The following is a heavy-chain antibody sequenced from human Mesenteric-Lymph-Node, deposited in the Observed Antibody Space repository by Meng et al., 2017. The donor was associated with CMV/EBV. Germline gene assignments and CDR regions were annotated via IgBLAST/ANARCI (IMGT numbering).Heavy chain of an antibody. CDR2: IYYTGST. J-gene: IGHJ6*02. Sequence: SETLSLTCTVSGGSIRSYYWSWIRQPPGKGLEWIGYIYYTGSTDYNPPLKSRATVSVDTSKNQFSLKLSSVTAADTAVYYCARDGNYFDSSGYYGMDVWGQGTTVTVSS. CDR1: GGSIRSYY. D-gene: IGHD3-22*01. V-gene: IGHV4-59*01. CDR3: ARDGNYFDSSGYYGMDV.